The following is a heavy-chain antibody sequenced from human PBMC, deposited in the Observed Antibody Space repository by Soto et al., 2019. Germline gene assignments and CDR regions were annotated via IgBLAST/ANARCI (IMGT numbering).Heavy chain of an antibody. CDR3: ARYWDGYDPNYYYGMDV. CDR1: GYTFTSYG. CDR2: ISAYNGNT. J-gene: IGHJ6*02. Sequence: QVQLVQSGAEVKKPGASVKVSCKASGYTFTSYGISWVRQAPGQGLEWMGWISAYNGNTNYAQKLQGRVTMTTDTPTSTAYMELRSLRSDDTAVYYCARYWDGYDPNYYYGMDVWGQGTTVTVSS. D-gene: IGHD5-12*01. V-gene: IGHV1-18*01.